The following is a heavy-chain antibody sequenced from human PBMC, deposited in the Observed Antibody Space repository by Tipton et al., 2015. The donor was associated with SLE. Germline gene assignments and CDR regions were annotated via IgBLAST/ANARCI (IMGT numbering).Heavy chain of an antibody. D-gene: IGHD6-19*01. CDR2: IYYSGST. V-gene: IGHV4-34*01. CDR3: ARESVAVAGTEY. Sequence: GLVKPSETLSLTCAVYGGSFSGYYWSWIRQHPGKGLEWIGYIYYSGSTHYNPSLKSRVTISVDTSKNQFSLKVTSVTAADTAVYYCARESVAVAGTEYWGQGTLVTVSS. CDR1: GGSFSGYY. J-gene: IGHJ4*02.